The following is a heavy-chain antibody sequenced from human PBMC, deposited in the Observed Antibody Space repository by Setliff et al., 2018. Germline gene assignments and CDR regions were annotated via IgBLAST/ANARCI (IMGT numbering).Heavy chain of an antibody. CDR3: ATLPYSSGPLHDY. CDR1: GGSMSRSNYY. J-gene: IGHJ4*02. CDR2: VYYYSGVT. D-gene: IGHD6-19*01. V-gene: IGHV4-39*01. Sequence: SETLSLTCSVSGGSMSRSNYYWGWIRQSPGKGLEWIGSVYYYSGVTYYNPSLESRVTIFLDASKNQFSLKLSSVIAADTAVYYCATLPYSSGPLHDYWGQGTLVTSPQ.